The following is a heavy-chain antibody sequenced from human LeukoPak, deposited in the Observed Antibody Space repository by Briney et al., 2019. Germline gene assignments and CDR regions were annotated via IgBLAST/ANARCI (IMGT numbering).Heavy chain of an antibody. CDR3: ARDRIARLGGSYRYNWFDP. V-gene: IGHV1-18*01. Sequence: ASVKVSCKASAYTFNSYGIHWVRQAPGQGLERMGWISAYNGFTNYAENLQDRVTMTTDSSTSTAYLELRSLISDDTAVYYCARDRIARLGGSYRYNWFDPWGQGTLVTVSS. CDR1: AYTFNSYG. D-gene: IGHD1-26*01. J-gene: IGHJ5*02. CDR2: ISAYNGFT.